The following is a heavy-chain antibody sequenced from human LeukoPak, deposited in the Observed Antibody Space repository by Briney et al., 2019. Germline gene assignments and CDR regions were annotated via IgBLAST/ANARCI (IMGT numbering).Heavy chain of an antibody. Sequence: GGSLRLPCAASGFTFSDYYMSWIRQAPGKGLEWVSYISSSGSTIYYADSVKGRFTISRDNAKNSLYLQMNSLRAEDTAVYYCARMYYYDSSGYYEGFDYWGQGTLVTVSS. CDR1: GFTFSDYY. D-gene: IGHD3-22*01. CDR2: ISSSGSTI. J-gene: IGHJ4*02. CDR3: ARMYYYDSSGYYEGFDY. V-gene: IGHV3-11*01.